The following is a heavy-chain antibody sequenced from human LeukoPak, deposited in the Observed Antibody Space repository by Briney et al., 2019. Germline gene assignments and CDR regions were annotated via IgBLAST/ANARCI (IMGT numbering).Heavy chain of an antibody. CDR3: ARDIVVVPAAIIQYYYYYYMDV. Sequence: ASVKVSCKASGYTFTSYGISWVRQAPGQGLEWMGWISAYNGKTNYAQKLQGRVTMTTDTSTSTAYMELRSLRSDGTAVYYCARDIVVVPAAIIQYYYYYYMDVWGKRTTVTVSS. J-gene: IGHJ6*03. CDR2: ISAYNGKT. D-gene: IGHD2-2*02. V-gene: IGHV1-18*01. CDR1: GYTFTSYG.